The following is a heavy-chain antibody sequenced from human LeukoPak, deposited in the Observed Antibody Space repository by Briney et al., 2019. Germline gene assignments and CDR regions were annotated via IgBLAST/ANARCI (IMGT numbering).Heavy chain of an antibody. J-gene: IGHJ4*02. V-gene: IGHV4-38-2*01. CDR3: ARLVQAGTGYFDY. CDR2: IYHSGST. D-gene: IGHD6-19*01. CDR1: GYSISSGYY. Sequence: SETLSPTCAVSGYSISSGYYWGWIRQPPGKGLEWIGSIYHSGSTYYNPSLKSRVTISVDTSKNQFSLKLSSVTAADTAVYYCARLVQAGTGYFDYWGQETLVTVSS.